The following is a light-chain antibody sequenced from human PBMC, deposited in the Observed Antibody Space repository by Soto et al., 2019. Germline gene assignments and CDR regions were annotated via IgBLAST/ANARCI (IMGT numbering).Light chain of an antibody. V-gene: IGLV1-47*01. CDR3: AAWDDSLSGYV. J-gene: IGLJ1*01. CDR1: RSNIGSNY. CDR2: RNN. Sequence: QSALTQPPSASGTPGQRVTISCSGSRSNIGSNYVYWYQQLPGTAPKLLIYRNNQRPAGVPDRFSASTSGTSASLAISGLRSEDEADYYCAAWDDSLSGYVFGTGTKVTVL.